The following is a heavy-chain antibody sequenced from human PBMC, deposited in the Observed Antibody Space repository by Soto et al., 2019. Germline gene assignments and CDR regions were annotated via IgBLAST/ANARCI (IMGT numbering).Heavy chain of an antibody. D-gene: IGHD3-3*01. J-gene: IGHJ4*02. Sequence: PGGSLRLSCAASGFTFSSYGMHWVRQAPGKGLEWVAVISYDGSNKYYADSVKGRFTISRDNSKNTLYLQMNSLRAEDTAVYYCAKGRYDFWSGYWRVRYYFDYWGQGTLVTVSS. CDR1: GFTFSSYG. CDR2: ISYDGSNK. CDR3: AKGRYDFWSGYWRVRYYFDY. V-gene: IGHV3-30*18.